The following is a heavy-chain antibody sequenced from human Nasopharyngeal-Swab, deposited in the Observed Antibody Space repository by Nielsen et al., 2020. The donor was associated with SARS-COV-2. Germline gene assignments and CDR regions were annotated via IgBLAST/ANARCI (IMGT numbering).Heavy chain of an antibody. V-gene: IGHV3-30*18. CDR2: ISYDGSNK. J-gene: IGHJ4*02. CDR3: AKEGLLRGYSYGYLGDY. D-gene: IGHD5-18*01. Sequence: GGSLRLSCAASGFTFSSYGMHWFRQAPGKGLEWVAVISYDGSNKYYADSVQGRFTISRDNSKNTLYLQMNSLRAEDTAVYYCAKEGLLRGYSYGYLGDYWGQGTLVTVSS. CDR1: GFTFSSYG.